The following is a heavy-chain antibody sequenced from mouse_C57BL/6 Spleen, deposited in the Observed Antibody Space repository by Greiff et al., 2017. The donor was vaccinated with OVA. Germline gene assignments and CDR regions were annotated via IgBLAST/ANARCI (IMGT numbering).Heavy chain of an antibody. Sequence: EVQLQQSGPELVKPGASVKISCKASGYTFTDYYMNWVKQSHGKSLEWIGDINPNNGGTSYNQKFKGKATLTVDKSSSTAYMELRSLTSEDSAVYYCARRIYYDYDCYAMDYWGQGTSVTVSS. CDR2: INPNNGGT. J-gene: IGHJ4*01. V-gene: IGHV1-26*01. D-gene: IGHD2-4*01. CDR1: GYTFTDYY. CDR3: ARRIYYDYDCYAMDY.